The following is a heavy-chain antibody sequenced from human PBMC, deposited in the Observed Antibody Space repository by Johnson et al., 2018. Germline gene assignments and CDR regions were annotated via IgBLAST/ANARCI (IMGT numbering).Heavy chain of an antibody. CDR1: GFTFSSYD. D-gene: IGHD3-10*01. CDR3: ARATPLVKARWFGEEDDYYGMDV. CDR2: IGTAGDT. V-gene: IGHV3-13*01. J-gene: IGHJ6*02. Sequence: EVQLVETGGGLVQPGGSLRLSCAASGFTFSSYDMHWVRQATGKGLEWVSAIGTAGDTYYPGSVKGRFTISRENAKNSLYLQMNSLRAGDTAVYYCARATPLVKARWFGEEDDYYGMDVGGQGTTVTVSS.